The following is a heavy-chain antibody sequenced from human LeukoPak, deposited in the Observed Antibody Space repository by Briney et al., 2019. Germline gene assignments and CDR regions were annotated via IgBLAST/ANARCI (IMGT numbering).Heavy chain of an antibody. J-gene: IGHJ3*02. Sequence: SETLSLTCTVSGYSISSGYYWSWIRQPPGKGLEWIGEINHSGSTNYNPSLKSRVTISVDTSKNQFSLKLSSVTAADTAVYYCARVGPVGFGNYDSSGYRIWNRAFDIWGQGTMVTVSS. V-gene: IGHV4-38-2*02. CDR2: INHSGST. CDR3: ARVGPVGFGNYDSSGYRIWNRAFDI. CDR1: GYSISSGYY. D-gene: IGHD3-22*01.